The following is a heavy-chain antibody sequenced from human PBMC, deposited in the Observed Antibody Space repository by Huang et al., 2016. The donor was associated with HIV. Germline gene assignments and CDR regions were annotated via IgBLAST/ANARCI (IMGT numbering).Heavy chain of an antibody. CDR1: GGSISTGNYD. CDR3: ARVESGYYDAFDI. D-gene: IGHD3-3*01. CDR2: LSTGDRT. V-gene: IGHV4-61*09. J-gene: IGHJ3*02. Sequence: QVQLQESGPGLVKPSETLSLTCTVSGGSISTGNYDWSWIRQPAGKGLEWVGHLSTGDRTNYNPTHKSRVTISLDTSKTQFSLKLSSVTAADSAVYYCARVESGYYDAFDIWGPGTTVTVSS.